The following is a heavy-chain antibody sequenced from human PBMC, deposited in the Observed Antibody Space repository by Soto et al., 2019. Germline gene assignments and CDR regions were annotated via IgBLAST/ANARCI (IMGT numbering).Heavy chain of an antibody. CDR2: IYSGGST. CDR1: GFTVSSNY. V-gene: IGHV3-66*04. J-gene: IGHJ4*02. Sequence: GGSLRLSCAASGFTVSSNYMSWVRQAPGKGLEWVSVIYSGGSTYYADSVKGRFTISRDNSKNTLYLQMNSLRAEDTAVYYCARHNYGSGSTYFDYWGQGTLVTVSS. CDR3: ARHNYGSGSTYFDY. D-gene: IGHD3-10*01.